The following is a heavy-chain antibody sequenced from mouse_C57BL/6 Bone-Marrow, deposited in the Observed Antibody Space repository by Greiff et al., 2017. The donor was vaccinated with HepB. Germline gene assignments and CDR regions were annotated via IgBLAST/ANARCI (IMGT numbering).Heavy chain of an antibody. CDR1: GYTFTSYW. D-gene: IGHD1-1*01. J-gene: IGHJ2*01. V-gene: IGHV1-64*01. CDR2: IHPNSGST. CDR3: ARYSMTTVVVPFDD. Sequence: QVQLQQPGAELVKPGASVKLSCKASGYTFTSYWMHWVKQRPGQGLEWIGMIHPNSGSTNYNEKFKSKATLTVDKSSSTAYMQLSSLTSEDSAVYYCARYSMTTVVVPFDDWGQGTTLTVSS.